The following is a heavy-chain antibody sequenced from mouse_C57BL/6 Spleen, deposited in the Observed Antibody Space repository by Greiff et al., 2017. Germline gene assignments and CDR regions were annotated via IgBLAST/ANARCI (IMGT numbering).Heavy chain of an antibody. CDR2: ISSGGDYI. J-gene: IGHJ2*01. V-gene: IGHV5-9-1*02. CDR3: TREGDYDGGLDY. D-gene: IGHD2-4*01. CDR1: GFTFSSYA. Sequence: EVKLVESGEGLVKPGGSLKLSCAASGFTFSSYAMSWVRQTPEKRLEWVAYISSGGDYIYYADTVKGRFTISRDNARNTLYLQMSSLKSEDTAMYYCTREGDYDGGLDYWGQGTTLTVAS.